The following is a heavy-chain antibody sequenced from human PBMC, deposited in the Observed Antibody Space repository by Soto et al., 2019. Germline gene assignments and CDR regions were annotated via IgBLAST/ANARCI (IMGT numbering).Heavy chain of an antibody. Sequence: QVQLVESGGGVVQPGRSLRLSCAASGFSFRSYAMHWVRQAPGKGLEWVAVMSYDGSDKDYADSVKVRFTISRDNSKNTLYLQMSSLRAEDTAVYYCARARLDTPALEYWGQGTLVTVSS. CDR3: ARARLDTPALEY. V-gene: IGHV3-30-3*01. D-gene: IGHD3-16*01. J-gene: IGHJ4*02. CDR1: GFSFRSYA. CDR2: MSYDGSDK.